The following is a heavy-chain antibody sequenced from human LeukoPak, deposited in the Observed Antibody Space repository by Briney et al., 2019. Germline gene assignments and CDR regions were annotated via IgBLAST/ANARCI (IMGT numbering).Heavy chain of an antibody. J-gene: IGHJ4*02. CDR3: ARDLGLYCSGGSCYSDY. V-gene: IGHV1-69*04. D-gene: IGHD2-15*01. Sequence: SVKVSCKASGGTFSSYAISWVRQAPGQGLEWMGRIIPILGIANYAQKFQGRVTITADKSTSTAYMELSSLRSEDTAVYYCARDLGLYCSGGSCYSDYWGQGTLVTVSS. CDR2: IIPILGIA. CDR1: GGTFSSYA.